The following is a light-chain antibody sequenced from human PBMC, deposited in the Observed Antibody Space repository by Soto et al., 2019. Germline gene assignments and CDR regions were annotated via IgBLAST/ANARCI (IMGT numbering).Light chain of an antibody. CDR2: GAS. J-gene: IGKJ5*01. CDR1: QSVSSSY. CDR3: QQYTSSLIT. Sequence: EIVFTQSPGTLSLSPGERATLSCSASQSVSSSYLAWYQQKPGQAPRLLIYGASSRATGIPDRFSGSGSGTDFTLTISRLEPEDFAVYYCQQYTSSLITFGQGTRLEIK. V-gene: IGKV3-20*01.